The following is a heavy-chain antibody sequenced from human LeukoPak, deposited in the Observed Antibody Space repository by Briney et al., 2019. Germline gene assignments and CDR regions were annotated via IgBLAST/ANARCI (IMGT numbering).Heavy chain of an antibody. J-gene: IGHJ4*02. D-gene: IGHD5-12*01. CDR2: IYPGDSDT. CDR1: GYSVTSYW. Sequence: GESLKISCKGSGYSVTSYWIGWVRQMPGKGLEWMGIIYPGDSDTRYSPSFQVQVTISTDKSISTAYLQWSSLKASDTAMYYCARRPVASGYDQFDYWGQGTLVTVSS. CDR3: ARRPVASGYDQFDY. V-gene: IGHV5-51*01.